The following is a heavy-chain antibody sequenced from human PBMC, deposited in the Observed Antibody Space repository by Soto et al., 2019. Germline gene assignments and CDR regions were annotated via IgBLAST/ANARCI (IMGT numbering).Heavy chain of an antibody. J-gene: IGHJ5*02. CDR1: GGSFSGYY. Sequence: SETLSLTCAVYGGSFSGYYWSWIRQPPGKGLEWIGEINHSGSTNYNPSLKSRVTISVDTSKNQFSLKLSSVTAADTAVYYCARVGASLQNWFDPWGQGTLVTVSS. CDR3: ARVGASLQNWFDP. D-gene: IGHD3-16*02. V-gene: IGHV4-34*01. CDR2: INHSGST.